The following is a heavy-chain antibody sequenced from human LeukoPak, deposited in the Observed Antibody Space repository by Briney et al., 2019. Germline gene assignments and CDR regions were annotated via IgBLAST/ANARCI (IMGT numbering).Heavy chain of an antibody. CDR1: GFTFSNND. D-gene: IGHD1-14*01. V-gene: IGHV3-13*01. CDR3: VRQPDSARYGFDY. CDR2: IGSAGDT. Sequence: PGGSLRLSCVVSGFTFSNNDMHWVRQNTGKGLEWVSAIGSAGDTYYAGSVKGRFTISRENAKQSLYLQMNSLRAEDTAVYYCVRQPDSARYGFDYWGQGTQVTVSS. J-gene: IGHJ4*02.